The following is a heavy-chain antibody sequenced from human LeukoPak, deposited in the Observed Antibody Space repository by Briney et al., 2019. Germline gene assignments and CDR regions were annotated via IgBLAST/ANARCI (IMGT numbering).Heavy chain of an antibody. Sequence: PGGSLKLSCAASGFTFSGSAMHWVRQASGKGLEWVGRIRGKASSYSTAYAASVKGRFTISRDDSKNTAYLQMNSLKTEDTAVYFCRGAYYAGSGPEYYFDYWGQGTLVTVSS. CDR1: GFTFSGSA. V-gene: IGHV3-73*01. CDR2: IRGKASSYST. D-gene: IGHD3-22*01. J-gene: IGHJ4*02. CDR3: RGAYYAGSGPEYYFDY.